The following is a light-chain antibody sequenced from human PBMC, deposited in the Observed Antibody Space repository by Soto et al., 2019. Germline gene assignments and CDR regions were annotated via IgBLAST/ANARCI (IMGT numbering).Light chain of an antibody. CDR2: DAS. J-gene: IGKJ4*01. Sequence: EIVMTQSPATLSVSPGERATLSCRASQSVSYYLAWYQHKPGQAPSLLIYDASNRATGIPARFSGSGSGTDFTLTIRSLEPEDFATDDCQVRSNRPVFGEGTKVDIK. CDR3: QVRSNRPV. CDR1: QSVSYY. V-gene: IGKV3-11*01.